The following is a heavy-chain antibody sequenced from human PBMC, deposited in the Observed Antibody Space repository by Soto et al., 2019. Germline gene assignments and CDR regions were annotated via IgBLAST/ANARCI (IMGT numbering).Heavy chain of an antibody. D-gene: IGHD3-10*01. Sequence: QVLLVQSGAEVKKPGASVKVSCKASGFPFTTYYMHWVRQAPGQGLEWMGVINPIGDATTYAQNFHGRITLTKDTTASTVYMELSSLSAEATAVYYCVSDWELGYWRQGTLVTVSS. J-gene: IGHJ4*02. CDR2: INPIGDAT. CDR3: VSDWELGY. V-gene: IGHV1-46*01. CDR1: GFPFTTYY.